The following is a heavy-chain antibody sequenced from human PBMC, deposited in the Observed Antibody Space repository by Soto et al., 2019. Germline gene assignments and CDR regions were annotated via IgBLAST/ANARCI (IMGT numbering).Heavy chain of an antibody. CDR1: GFALSNYG. Sequence: PGGSLRLSCAASGFALSNYGLHWVRQAPGKGLEWVADIWANRVKTYYADSVKGRFAISGDNSQNTLYLQMNSLRVEDTAVYYCARDLSYGSLDFHSWGQGALVTVSS. CDR2: IWANRVKT. J-gene: IGHJ4*02. CDR3: ARDLSYGSLDFHS. D-gene: IGHD3-10*01. V-gene: IGHV3-33*01.